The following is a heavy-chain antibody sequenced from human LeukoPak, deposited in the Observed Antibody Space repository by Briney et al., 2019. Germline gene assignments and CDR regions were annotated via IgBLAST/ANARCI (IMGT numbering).Heavy chain of an antibody. CDR3: AKDVFLPKRRFGVVVNWFDP. V-gene: IGHV3-23*01. CDR2: ISGSGGST. D-gene: IGHD3-3*01. J-gene: IGHJ5*02. CDR1: GGSISSGGYY. Sequence: PSETLSLTCTVSGGSISSGGYYWSWVRQAPGKGLEWVSAISGSGGSTYYADSVKGRFTTSRDNSKNTLYLQMNSLRAEDTAVYYCAKDVFLPKRRFGVVVNWFDPWGQGTLVTVSS.